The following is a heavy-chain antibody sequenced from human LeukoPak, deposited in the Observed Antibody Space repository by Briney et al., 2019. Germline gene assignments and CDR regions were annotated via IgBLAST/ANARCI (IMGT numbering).Heavy chain of an antibody. D-gene: IGHD3-22*01. CDR3: AKDIAYYYDSSGGLFDY. J-gene: IGHJ4*02. CDR2: IKQDRSEK. CDR1: GFTFTNYW. V-gene: IGHV3-7*03. Sequence: GGSLRLSCAASGFTFTNYWMSWVRQAPGKGLELVANIKQDRSEKYYVDSVKGRFTISRDNAKNSLYLQMNSLRAEDTALYYCAKDIAYYYDSSGGLFDYWGQGTLVTVSS.